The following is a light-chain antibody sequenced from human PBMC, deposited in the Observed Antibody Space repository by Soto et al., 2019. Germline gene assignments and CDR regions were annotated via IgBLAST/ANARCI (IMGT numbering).Light chain of an antibody. V-gene: IGLV2-14*01. CDR2: DVS. CDR3: RSYTSSSTLVV. J-gene: IGLJ2*01. CDR1: SSDVGGYNY. Sequence: QSALTQPASVSGSPGQSITISCTGTSSDVGGYNYVSWYQQHPGKAPKLMIYDVSNRPSGVSNRFSGSKSGNTASLTISGLPAEDEADYYCRSYTSSSTLVVFGGGTKLSVL.